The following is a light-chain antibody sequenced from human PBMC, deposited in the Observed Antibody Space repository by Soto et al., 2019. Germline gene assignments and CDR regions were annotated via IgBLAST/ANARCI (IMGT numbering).Light chain of an antibody. CDR1: SSDVGAYDF. CDR3: SSFTSDRIYV. Sequence: QSALTQPASVSGSPGQSITISCTGTSSDVGAYDFVSWYQQHPGKAPKYLIYEVSNRPSGVSDRFSASKSGLTAFLTISGLQPEDEADYYCSSFTSDRIYVFGPGTKVTVL. CDR2: EVS. V-gene: IGLV2-14*01. J-gene: IGLJ1*01.